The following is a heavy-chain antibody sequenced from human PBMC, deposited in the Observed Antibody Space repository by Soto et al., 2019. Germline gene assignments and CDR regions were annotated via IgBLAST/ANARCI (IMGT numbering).Heavy chain of an antibody. J-gene: IGHJ6*03. CDR2: ISSGGTTI. Sequence: GSLRLSCAASGFTFSDYYMTWIRQAPGKGLEWVSYISSGGTTISYADSVKGRFSMSRDNAKNSLFLQMNSLRAEDTAVYYCARTLSIYFYMDVWGKGTTVTVSS. D-gene: IGHD3-10*01. CDR1: GFTFSDYY. CDR3: ARTLSIYFYMDV. V-gene: IGHV3-11*01.